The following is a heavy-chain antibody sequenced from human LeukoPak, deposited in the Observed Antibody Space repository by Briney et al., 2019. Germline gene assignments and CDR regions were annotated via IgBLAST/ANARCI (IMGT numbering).Heavy chain of an antibody. D-gene: IGHD3-10*01. V-gene: IGHV3-53*01. CDR2: IYSGGST. Sequence: GGSLRLSCAASGFTVSSNYMSWVRQAPGKGLEWVSVIYSGGSTYYADSVKGRFTISRDNSKNTLYLQMNSLRAEDTAVYYGASGSGSYRTPYYYMDVWGTGTTVTVSS. CDR1: GFTVSSNY. CDR3: ASGSGSYRTPYYYMDV. J-gene: IGHJ6*03.